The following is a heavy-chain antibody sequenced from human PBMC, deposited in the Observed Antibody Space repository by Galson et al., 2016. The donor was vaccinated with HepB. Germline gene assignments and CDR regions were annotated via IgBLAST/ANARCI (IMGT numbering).Heavy chain of an antibody. V-gene: IGHV5-51*01. CDR2: IYPGDSDT. Sequence: SGAEVKKPGESLKISCKGFGFSFSTYWIGWVRQMPGKGLEWMGIIYPGDSDTRYSPSFQGQVTISADRSIRTAYLQWNSLKASDTAMYYCARRVVYNWNLFDNWGQGTLVTVSS. D-gene: IGHD1-20*01. CDR1: GFSFSTYW. J-gene: IGHJ4*02. CDR3: ARRVVYNWNLFDN.